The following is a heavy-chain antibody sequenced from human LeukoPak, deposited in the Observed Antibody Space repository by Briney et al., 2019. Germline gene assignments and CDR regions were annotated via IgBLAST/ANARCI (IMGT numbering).Heavy chain of an antibody. CDR1: GFTFSNYS. J-gene: IGHJ3*02. Sequence: GGSLRLSCAASGFTFSNYSMNWVRQAPGKGLEWVSFITSSGSSTYYADSVKGRFTISRDNAKNSLYLQMNSLRAEDTAVYYCAKDLKSRVVVAAISFSDAFDIWGQGTMVTVSS. CDR2: ITSSGSST. V-gene: IGHV3-48*04. D-gene: IGHD2-15*01. CDR3: AKDLKSRVVVAAISFSDAFDI.